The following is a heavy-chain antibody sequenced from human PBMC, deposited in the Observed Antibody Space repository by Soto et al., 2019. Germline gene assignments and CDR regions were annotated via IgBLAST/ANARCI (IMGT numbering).Heavy chain of an antibody. CDR3: ERAGGYDYWSFFAP. CDR2: IKQDGSDK. Sequence: EVQLVESGGGLVQPGGSVRLSCIASGFTFRTYWMAWVRQAPGKGPEWVANIKQDGSDKNYVDSVKGRFTISRDNAKNSLYLQMNSLRAEDTAVYYCERAGGYDYWSFFAPWGQGTLVTVSA. J-gene: IGHJ5*02. D-gene: IGHD3-3*01. CDR1: GFTFRTYW. V-gene: IGHV3-7*01.